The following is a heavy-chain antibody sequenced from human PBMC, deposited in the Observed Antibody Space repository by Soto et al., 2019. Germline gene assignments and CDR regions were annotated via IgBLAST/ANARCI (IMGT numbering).Heavy chain of an antibody. V-gene: IGHV4-59*08. CDR2: IYYSGST. CDR3: ARVYRQQLVLFDY. CDR1: GGSISSHY. J-gene: IGHJ4*02. Sequence: PSETLSLTCTVSGGSISSHYWSWIRQPPGQGLEWIGYIYYSGSTNYNPSLKSRVTISVDTSKNQFSLKLSSVTAAGTAVYYCARVYRQQLVLFDYWGQGTLVTVSS. D-gene: IGHD6-13*01.